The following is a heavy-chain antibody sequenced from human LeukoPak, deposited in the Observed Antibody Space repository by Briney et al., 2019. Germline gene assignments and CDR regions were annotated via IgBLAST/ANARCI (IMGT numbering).Heavy chain of an antibody. V-gene: IGHV3-23*01. CDR2: ISGSGGST. Sequence: PGGSLRLSCAASGFTFSSYAMSWVRQAPGKGLEWVSTISGSGGSTYYADSVKGRFTISRDNSKNTLYLQMSSLRAEDTAVYYCVKDQLVGARGGFDYWGQGTLVTVSS. D-gene: IGHD1-26*01. CDR3: VKDQLVGARGGFDY. CDR1: GFTFSSYA. J-gene: IGHJ4*02.